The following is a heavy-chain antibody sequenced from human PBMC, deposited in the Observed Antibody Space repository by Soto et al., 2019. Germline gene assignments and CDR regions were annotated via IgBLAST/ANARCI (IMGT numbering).Heavy chain of an antibody. CDR2: IIPIFGTA. CDR1: GGTFSSYA. D-gene: IGHD2-2*01. Sequence: QVQLVQSGAEVKKPGSSVTVSCKASGGTFSSYAISWVRQAPGQGLEWMGGIIPIFGTANYAQKFQGRVTITADESTSTAYMELSSLTSEDTAVYYCARGGVVVVPAASGAFDIWGQGTMVTVSS. J-gene: IGHJ3*02. CDR3: ARGGVVVVPAASGAFDI. V-gene: IGHV1-69*01.